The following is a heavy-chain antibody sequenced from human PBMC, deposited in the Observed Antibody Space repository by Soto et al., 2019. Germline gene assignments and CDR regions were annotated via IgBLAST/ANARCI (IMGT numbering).Heavy chain of an antibody. D-gene: IGHD1-7*01. J-gene: IGHJ6*02. V-gene: IGHV4-31*03. CDR3: ARDSITGTTSYYGMEV. Sequence: SETLSLTCTVSGGSISSGGYYWSWIRQHPGKGLEWIGYIYYSGSTYYNPSLKSRVTISVDTSKNQFSLKLSSVTAAYTAVYYCARDSITGTTSYYGMEVWGQGTTVSV. CDR2: IYYSGST. CDR1: GGSISSGGYY.